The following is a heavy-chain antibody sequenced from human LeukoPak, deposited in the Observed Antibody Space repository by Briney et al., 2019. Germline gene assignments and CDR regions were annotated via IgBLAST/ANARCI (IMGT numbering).Heavy chain of an antibody. V-gene: IGHV3-7*01. Sequence: GGSLRLSCAASGFTFSSYWMSWVRQAPGKGLERVANIKQDGSEKYYVDSVKGRVTISRDNANNSLYLQMNSLRAEDTAVYYCARDFITMVRGGNYWGQGTLVTVSS. CDR2: IKQDGSEK. D-gene: IGHD3-10*01. J-gene: IGHJ4*02. CDR3: ARDFITMVRGGNY. CDR1: GFTFSSYW.